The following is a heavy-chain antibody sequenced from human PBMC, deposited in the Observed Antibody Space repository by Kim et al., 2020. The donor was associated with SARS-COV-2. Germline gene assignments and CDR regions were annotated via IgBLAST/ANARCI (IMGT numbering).Heavy chain of an antibody. Sequence: GGSLRLSCAASGFTVSSNYMSWVRQAPGKGLEWVSVIYSGGSTFYADSVKGRFTISRDNSKNTLNLQMNSLRAEDTAVYYCATTTPLRQCYYYYYGMAV. D-gene: IGHD1-1*01. CDR3: ATTTPLRQCYYYYYGMAV. J-gene: IGHJ6*01. CDR2: IYSGGST. V-gene: IGHV3-53*01. CDR1: GFTVSSNY.